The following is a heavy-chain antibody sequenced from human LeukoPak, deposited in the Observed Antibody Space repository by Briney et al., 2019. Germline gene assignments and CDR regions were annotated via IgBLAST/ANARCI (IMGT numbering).Heavy chain of an antibody. V-gene: IGHV4-38-2*02. CDR2: IYHSGST. J-gene: IGHJ6*03. CDR1: GYSISSGYY. D-gene: IGHD3-3*01. CDR3: ARDRTIFVIDYYMDV. Sequence: SETLSLTCTVSGYSISSGYYWCWIRQPPGKGRERSGSIYHSGSTYYNTSLKSRVTISVDTSKNQFSLKLSSVTAADTAVYYCARDRTIFVIDYYMDVWGKGTTVTVSS.